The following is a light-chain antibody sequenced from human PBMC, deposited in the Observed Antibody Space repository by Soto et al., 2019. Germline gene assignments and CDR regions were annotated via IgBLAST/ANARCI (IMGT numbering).Light chain of an antibody. V-gene: IGKV1-5*03. CDR1: QSISSW. J-gene: IGKJ1*01. Sequence: DIQLTQSPSTLSASVGDRVTITCRASQSISSWLAWYQQKPGNAPKFLIYKTSNLESGVPSRFSVSGSGTEFTLTISSLQPDDFATYYCQYYNNYCWTFGQGTKVEIK. CDR3: QYYNNYCWT. CDR2: KTS.